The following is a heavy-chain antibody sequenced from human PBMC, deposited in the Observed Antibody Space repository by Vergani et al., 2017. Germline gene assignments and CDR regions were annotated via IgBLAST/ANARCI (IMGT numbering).Heavy chain of an antibody. Sequence: EVQLLESGGGSVQPGESLRLSCVASGFRFREHGMNWVRQAPGKGLEWVSGISGHDHRTLYADSVKGRFTISRDNAKNSLYLQMNSLRAEDTAVYYCARDREQLVYYFDYWGQGTLVTVSS. J-gene: IGHJ4*02. CDR1: GFRFREHG. CDR3: ARDREQLVYYFDY. D-gene: IGHD6-13*01. V-gene: IGHV3-21*01. CDR2: ISGHDHRT.